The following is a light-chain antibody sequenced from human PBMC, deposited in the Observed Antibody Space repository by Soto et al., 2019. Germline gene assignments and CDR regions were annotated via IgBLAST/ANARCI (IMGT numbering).Light chain of an antibody. V-gene: IGKV3-11*01. J-gene: IGKJ1*01. CDR1: QSVSRY. CDR2: DAS. CDR3: QQRSDWPRT. Sequence: FVLTQSPATLSLSPGERATLSCRASQSVSRYLAWYQQKPGQAPRLLISDASNRATGIPARFSGSGSGTDFTLTISSLEPEDFAVYYCQQRSDWPRTFGQGTKV.